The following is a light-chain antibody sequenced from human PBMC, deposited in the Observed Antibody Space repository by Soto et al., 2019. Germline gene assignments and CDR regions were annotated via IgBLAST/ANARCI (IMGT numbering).Light chain of an antibody. Sequence: QSVLAQPPSASGTPGQRVPISCSGSSSDIGSNQVYWYQQLPGTAPRLLIYSSNQRHSGVPDRFSGSKSGTSASLAISGLRSDDEADYFCAAWDDSLSGWVFGAGTKLTVL. CDR3: AAWDDSLSGWV. J-gene: IGLJ3*02. CDR1: SSDIGSNQ. CDR2: SSN. V-gene: IGLV1-47*02.